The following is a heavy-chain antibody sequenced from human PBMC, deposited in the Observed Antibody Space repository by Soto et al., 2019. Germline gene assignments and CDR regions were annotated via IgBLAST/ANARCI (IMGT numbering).Heavy chain of an antibody. CDR1: GFNFITFS. CDR2: IIASSSSI. J-gene: IGHJ3*02. V-gene: IGHV3-21*01. D-gene: IGHD1-20*01. CDR3: VRDAYNRDAFDI. Sequence: DVQLVESGGGLVKPGGSLRLSCAAPGFNFITFSMNWVRQAPGKGLEWVSSIIASSSSIYYAESVKGRFTVSRDNAKNSLYLQMNSLTVEDTALYYCVRDAYNRDAFDIWGQGTKVTVSS.